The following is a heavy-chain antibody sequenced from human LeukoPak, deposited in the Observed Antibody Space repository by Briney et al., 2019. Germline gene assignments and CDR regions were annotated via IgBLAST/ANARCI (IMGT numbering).Heavy chain of an antibody. Sequence: PSETLSLTCTVSGSSISSYYWSWIRQPPGKGLEWIGYIYYSGSTNYNPSLKSRVTISVDTSKNQFSLKLSSVTAADTAVYYCARVRLAAGRNYYYGMDVWGQGTTVTVSS. CDR1: GSSISSYY. CDR2: IYYSGST. J-gene: IGHJ6*02. V-gene: IGHV4-59*01. CDR3: ARVRLAAGRNYYYGMDV. D-gene: IGHD6-13*01.